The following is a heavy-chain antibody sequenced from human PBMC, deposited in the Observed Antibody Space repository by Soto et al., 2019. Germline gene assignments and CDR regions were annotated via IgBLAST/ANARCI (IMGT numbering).Heavy chain of an antibody. Sequence: SETLSLTCTVSGGSISSYYWSWIRQPPGKGLEWIGYIYYSGSTNYNPSLKSRLTISVDTSKNQFSLRLSSVTAADTAVYYCAREMNYYDTSGDSYFDYWGQGTLVTVSS. CDR3: AREMNYYDTSGDSYFDY. V-gene: IGHV4-59*12. CDR2: IYYSGST. J-gene: IGHJ4*02. D-gene: IGHD3-22*01. CDR1: GGSISSYY.